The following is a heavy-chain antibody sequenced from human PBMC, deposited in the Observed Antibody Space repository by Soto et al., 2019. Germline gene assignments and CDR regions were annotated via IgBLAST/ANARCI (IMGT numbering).Heavy chain of an antibody. D-gene: IGHD5-12*01. J-gene: IGHJ4*02. CDR3: ARRVDIVATWIFDY. V-gene: IGHV1-69*13. CDR1: GGTFSSYA. CDR2: IIPIFGTA. Sequence: ASVKVSCKASGGTFSSYAISWVRQAPGQGLEWMGGIIPIFGTANCAQKFQGRVTITADESTSTAYMELSSLRSEDTAVYYCARRVDIVATWIFDYWGQGTLVTVSS.